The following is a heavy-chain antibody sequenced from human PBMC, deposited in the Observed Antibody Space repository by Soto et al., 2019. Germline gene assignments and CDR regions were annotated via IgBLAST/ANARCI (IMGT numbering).Heavy chain of an antibody. CDR3: TRHSGQWGSRGAFDI. Sequence: GSMRGACAASGXPLSVSRNDWVRQASGRGLEWVGRIIRKANSYATAYSASVKGRFTISSDDSKNKAYLQMNSMQTDDTPVYYCTRHSGQWGSRGAFDIWGQGTMGPV. J-gene: IGHJ3*02. CDR2: IIRKANSYAT. V-gene: IGHV3-73*01. D-gene: IGHD6-19*01. CDR1: GXPLSVSR.